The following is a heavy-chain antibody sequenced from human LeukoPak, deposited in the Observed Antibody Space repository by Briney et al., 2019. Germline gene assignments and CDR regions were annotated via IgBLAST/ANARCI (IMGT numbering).Heavy chain of an antibody. Sequence: GGSLRLSCAASGFTFNSYGMHWVRQAPGKGLEWVAFIRYDGSNKYYADKGRFTISRDNSKNTLYLQMNSLRAEDTAVYYCAKDSAKKYDDYWGQGTLVTVSS. D-gene: IGHD2/OR15-2a*01. V-gene: IGHV3-30*02. CDR2: IRYDGSNK. J-gene: IGHJ4*02. CDR1: GFTFNSYG. CDR3: AKDSAKKYDDY.